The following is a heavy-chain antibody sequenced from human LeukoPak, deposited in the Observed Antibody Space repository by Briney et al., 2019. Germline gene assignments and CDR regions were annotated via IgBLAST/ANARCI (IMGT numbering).Heavy chain of an antibody. CDR1: GGSISSYY. CDR3: ARRYSYGQWYFDY. Sequence: SSETLSLTCTVSGGSISSYYWSWIRQPPGKGLEWIGYIYYSGSTNYNPSLKSRVTISVDTSKNQFSLKLSSVTAADTAVYYCARRYSYGQWYFDYWGQGTLVTVSS. V-gene: IGHV4-59*08. D-gene: IGHD5-18*01. J-gene: IGHJ4*02. CDR2: IYYSGST.